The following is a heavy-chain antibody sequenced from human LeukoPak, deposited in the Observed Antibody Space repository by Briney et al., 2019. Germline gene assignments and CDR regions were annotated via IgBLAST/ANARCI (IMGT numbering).Heavy chain of an antibody. D-gene: IGHD5-12*01. CDR2: ISSSSTFI. V-gene: IGHV3-21*01. CDR3: ARDRGYSDNDPGYYHNYVDV. J-gene: IGHJ6*03. Sequence: PGGSLRLSCAASGFTFSPCTMNWVRQAPGKGLEWVTSISSSSTFIYYADSVRGRFTVSRDNAKNSLYLQMNRLRAEDTAVYYCARDRGYSDNDPGYYHNYVDVWGKGTTATVSS. CDR1: GFTFSPCT.